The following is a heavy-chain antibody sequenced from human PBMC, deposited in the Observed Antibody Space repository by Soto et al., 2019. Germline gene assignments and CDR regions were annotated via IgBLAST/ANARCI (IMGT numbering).Heavy chain of an antibody. V-gene: IGHV3-23*01. Sequence: GGSLRLSCAASGFTFNTYAISWVRQAREKGHEWVSATSASGGSTYYADSVKGRFTISRDNSKDTLYLRMNSLRAEDTAVYYCAKDPTELRFLEWLPNYFHFWGQGTQVTVSS. CDR2: TSASGGST. CDR1: GFTFNTYA. CDR3: AKDPTELRFLEWLPNYFHF. J-gene: IGHJ4*02. D-gene: IGHD3-3*01.